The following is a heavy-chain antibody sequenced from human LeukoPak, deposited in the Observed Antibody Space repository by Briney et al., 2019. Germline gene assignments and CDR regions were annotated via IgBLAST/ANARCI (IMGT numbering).Heavy chain of an antibody. CDR2: IYSGGST. CDR1: GFTVSSNY. V-gene: IGHV3-53*01. J-gene: IGHJ4*02. CDR3: AKGGMVGTSGLFDY. Sequence: GGSLRLSCAASGFTVSSNYMSWVRQAPGKGLEWVSVIYSGGSTYYADSVEGRFTISRDISKNTLYLQMNILRAEDTAVYYCAKGGMVGTSGLFDYWGQGTLVTVSS. D-gene: IGHD4-23*01.